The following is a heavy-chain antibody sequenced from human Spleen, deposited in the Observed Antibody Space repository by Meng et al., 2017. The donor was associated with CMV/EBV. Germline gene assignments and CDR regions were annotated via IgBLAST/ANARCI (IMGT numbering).Heavy chain of an antibody. CDR1: GFAFSGSA. Sequence: GESLKISCAASGFAFSGSAMHWVRQASGKGLEWVGLIRGKPNSYATAYAASVEGRFTISRDDSKNTAYLQMNSLKAEDTAVYYCEALGSVTTDDYTMDVWGQGTTVTVSS. CDR2: IRGKPNSYAT. V-gene: IGHV3-73*01. J-gene: IGHJ6*02. CDR3: EALGSVTTDDYTMDV. D-gene: IGHD4-11*01.